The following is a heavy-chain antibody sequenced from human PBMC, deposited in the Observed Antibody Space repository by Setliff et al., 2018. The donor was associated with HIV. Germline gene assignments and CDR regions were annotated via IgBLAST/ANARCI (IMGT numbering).Heavy chain of an antibody. Sequence: PGGSLRLSCAASGFAFSGHQMSWVRQAPGEGLEWVSAILSTGERTFYADSVRGRITISRDNAQNSVYLQMTSLRAEDTAVYFCAREGSTSWYEGGNWFDPWGQGTLVTVSS. J-gene: IGHJ5*02. V-gene: IGHV3-48*03. CDR3: AREGSTSWYEGGNWFDP. CDR1: GFAFSGHQ. D-gene: IGHD6-13*01. CDR2: ILSTGERT.